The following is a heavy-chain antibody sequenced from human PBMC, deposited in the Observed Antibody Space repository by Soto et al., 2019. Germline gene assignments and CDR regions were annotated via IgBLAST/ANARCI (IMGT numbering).Heavy chain of an antibody. CDR3: VRHLYYYDTSGYFDAFDI. V-gene: IGHV4-59*04. CDR1: GGSISGYY. CDR2: IYYSGST. D-gene: IGHD3-22*01. Sequence: PSETLSLTCTVSGGSISGYYWSWIRQPPGKGLEWIGYIYYSGSTYYNPSLKSRVTISVDTSKNQFSLKLSSVTAADTAVYYCVRHLYYYDTSGYFDAFDIWGQGTMVTVSS. J-gene: IGHJ3*02.